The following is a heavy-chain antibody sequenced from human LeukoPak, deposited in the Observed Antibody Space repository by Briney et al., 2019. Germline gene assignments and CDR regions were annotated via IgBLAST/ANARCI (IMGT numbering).Heavy chain of an antibody. CDR3: ARARYDFWSGSGFDP. CDR2: IYTSGST. J-gene: IGHJ5*02. Sequence: PSQTLSLTCTVSGGSISSGSYYWSWIRQPAGKGLEWIGRIYTSGSTNYNPSLKTRVTISVDTSKNQFSLKLSSVTAADTAVYYCARARYDFWSGSGFDPWGQGTLVTVSS. D-gene: IGHD3-3*01. CDR1: GGSISSGSYY. V-gene: IGHV4-61*02.